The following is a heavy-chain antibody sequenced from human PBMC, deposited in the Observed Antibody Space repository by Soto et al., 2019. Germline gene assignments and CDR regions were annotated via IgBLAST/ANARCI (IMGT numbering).Heavy chain of an antibody. CDR1: GFTFSSYA. V-gene: IGHV3-23*01. D-gene: IGHD3-16*01. J-gene: IGHJ4*02. Sequence: VGSLRLSCAASGFTFSSYAMSWVRQAPGKGLEWVSGISGSGGNTYYADSVKGRFTISRDNSKNTLYLQLNRLRAEDTAVYYCATRGPQYYFDYWGQGTLVTVSS. CDR3: ATRGPQYYFDY. CDR2: ISGSGGNT.